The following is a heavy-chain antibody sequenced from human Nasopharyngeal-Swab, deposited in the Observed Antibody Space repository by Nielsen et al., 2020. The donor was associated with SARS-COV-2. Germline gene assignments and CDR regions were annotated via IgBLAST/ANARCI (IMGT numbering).Heavy chain of an antibody. V-gene: IGHV1-2*02. Sequence: SVPVSCQASLYTFPPYYILWLRQAPGQGLEWMGGINPDTGDTDYVRKFQGRVTMTRDTSITTAYMELTSLKSDDTAMYYCARLGTTHWFDPWGQGTLVTVSS. CDR2: INPDTGDT. D-gene: IGHD4-11*01. CDR1: LYTFPPYY. J-gene: IGHJ5*02. CDR3: ARLGTTHWFDP.